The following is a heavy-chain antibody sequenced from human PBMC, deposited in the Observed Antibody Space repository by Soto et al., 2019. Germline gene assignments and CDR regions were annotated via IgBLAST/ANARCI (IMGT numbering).Heavy chain of an antibody. V-gene: IGHV1-69*01. J-gene: IGHJ6*02. Sequence: QVQLVQSGAEMQQPGASVRVSCKASGGTFSKYAFSWVRQAPGQGLEWLGGTIPMFGTPNYAQKFQGRVAISADESTATGYMEFSSLRSEDTAGYFCARPLRDRNYYYGMAVWGQGTTVTVSS. CDR1: GGTFSKYA. CDR2: TIPMFGTP. D-gene: IGHD3-22*01. CDR3: ARPLRDRNYYYGMAV.